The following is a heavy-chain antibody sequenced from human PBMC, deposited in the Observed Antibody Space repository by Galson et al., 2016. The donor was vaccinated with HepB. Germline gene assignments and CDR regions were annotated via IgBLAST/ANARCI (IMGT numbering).Heavy chain of an antibody. Sequence: SETLSLTCTVSGGSISGYFWNWIRQPPGKGLEWIGYISYSGRTNYKPSLKSRITISVDTSKNQFSLKLSSVTAADTAVYYCASDSLGYLSEGGFWEAGGGMDVWGQGTTVTVSS. J-gene: IGHJ6*02. CDR3: ASDSLGYLSEGGFWEAGGGMDV. CDR2: ISYSGRT. CDR1: GGSISGYF. D-gene: IGHD3-22*01. V-gene: IGHV4-59*01.